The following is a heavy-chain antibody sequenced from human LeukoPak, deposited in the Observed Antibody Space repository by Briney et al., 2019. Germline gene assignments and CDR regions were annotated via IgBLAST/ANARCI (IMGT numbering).Heavy chain of an antibody. Sequence: GGSLRLSCAASGFTFDDYGMSWVRQAPGKGLEWVSGINWNGGSTGYADSVKGRFTISRDNAKNSLYLQMNSLRAEDTALYHCARSDSSSWSFDYWDQGTLVTVSS. J-gene: IGHJ4*02. V-gene: IGHV3-20*01. CDR1: GFTFDDYG. CDR2: INWNGGST. D-gene: IGHD6-13*01. CDR3: ARSDSSSWSFDY.